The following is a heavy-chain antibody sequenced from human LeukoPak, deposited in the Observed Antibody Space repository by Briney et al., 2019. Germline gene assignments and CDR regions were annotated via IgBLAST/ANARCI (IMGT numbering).Heavy chain of an antibody. CDR1: GYTFTSYY. D-gene: IGHD6-19*01. Sequence: ASVKVSCKASGYTFTSYYMHWVRQAPGQGLEWMGIINHSGGSTSYAQKFQGRVTMTRDMSTGTVYMELSSLRSEDTAVYYCASSIAVAGCIDYWAQGTLVTVSS. J-gene: IGHJ4*02. CDR3: ASSIAVAGCIDY. V-gene: IGHV1-46*01. CDR2: INHSGGST.